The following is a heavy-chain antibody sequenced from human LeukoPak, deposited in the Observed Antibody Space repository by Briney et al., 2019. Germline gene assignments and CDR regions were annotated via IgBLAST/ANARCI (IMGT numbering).Heavy chain of an antibody. CDR3: ARDPYYGSGKYYHGMDL. Sequence: GGSLRLSCAASGFTFRNYGMHWVRQAPAKGLEWVAVMWYDESKEYSGDSVKGRFTISRDKSKDTLYLQMNSLRAEDTAVYYCARDPYYGSGKYYHGMDLWGRGTTVTVSS. D-gene: IGHD3-10*01. CDR1: GFTFRNYG. J-gene: IGHJ6*02. V-gene: IGHV3-33*01. CDR2: MWYDESKE.